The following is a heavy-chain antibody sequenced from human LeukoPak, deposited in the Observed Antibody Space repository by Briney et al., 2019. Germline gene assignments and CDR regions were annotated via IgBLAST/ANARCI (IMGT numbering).Heavy chain of an antibody. CDR1: GFTFSSYA. Sequence: KAGGSLRLSCAASGFTFSSYAMSWVRQAPGKGLEWVSAISGSGGSTYYADSVKGRFTISRDNSKNTLYLQMNSLRAEDTAVYYCAKGDFWSGYYDYWGQGTLVTASS. CDR3: AKGDFWSGYYDY. CDR2: ISGSGGST. V-gene: IGHV3-23*01. D-gene: IGHD3-3*01. J-gene: IGHJ4*02.